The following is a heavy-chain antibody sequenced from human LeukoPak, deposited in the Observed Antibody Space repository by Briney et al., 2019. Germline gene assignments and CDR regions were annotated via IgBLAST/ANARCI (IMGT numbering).Heavy chain of an antibody. CDR3: ARVFSDSSGYPFDY. J-gene: IGHJ4*02. CDR2: IYYSGIT. Sequence: PSETLPLTCTVSGGSISTYYWSWIRQPPGKGLEWIGYIYYSGITNYNPSLKSRVTISVDTSKNQFSLRLNSVTAADTAVYYCARVFSDSSGYPFDYWGQGTLVTVSS. D-gene: IGHD3-22*01. CDR1: GGSISTYY. V-gene: IGHV4-59*01.